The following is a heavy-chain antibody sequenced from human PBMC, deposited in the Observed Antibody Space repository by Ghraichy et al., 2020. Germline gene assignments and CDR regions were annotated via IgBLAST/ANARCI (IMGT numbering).Heavy chain of an antibody. CDR1: GYTFTGYY. Sequence: ASVKVSCKASGYTFTGYYMHWVRQAPGQGLEWMGWINPNSGGTNYAQKFQGRVTMTRDTSISTAYMELSRLRSDDTAVYYCAREMGRHIVVVTPWGQGTLVTVSS. CDR3: AREMGRHIVVVTP. CDR2: INPNSGGT. V-gene: IGHV1-2*02. J-gene: IGHJ5*02. D-gene: IGHD2-21*02.